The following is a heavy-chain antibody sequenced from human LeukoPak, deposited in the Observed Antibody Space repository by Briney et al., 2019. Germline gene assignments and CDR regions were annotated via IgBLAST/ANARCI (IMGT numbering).Heavy chain of an antibody. CDR2: IYYSGST. Sequence: KPSETLSLTCTVSGGSISSSSYYWGWIRQPPGKGLEWIGSIYYSGSTYYNPSLKSRVTISVDTSKNQFSLKLSSVTAAETAVYYCARRLRDLWGSGYYPKYYYDSSGYYNWGQGTLVTVSS. V-gene: IGHV4-39*01. D-gene: IGHD3-22*01. CDR3: ARRLRDLWGSGYYPKYYYDSSGYYN. CDR1: GGSISSSSYY. J-gene: IGHJ4*02.